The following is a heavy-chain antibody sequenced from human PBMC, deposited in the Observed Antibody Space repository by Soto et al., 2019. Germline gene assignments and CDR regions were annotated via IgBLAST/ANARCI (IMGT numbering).Heavy chain of an antibody. CDR3: ARESQWLTDFDY. CDR1: GFPFCSYG. J-gene: IGHJ4*02. V-gene: IGHV3-33*01. Sequence: PGGSMRLSCAASGFPFCSYGMHWVRQAPGKGLEWVAVIWYDGSNKYYADSVKGRFTISRDNSKNTLYLQMNSLRAEDTAVYYCARESQWLTDFDYWGQGTLVTVSS. CDR2: IWYDGSNK. D-gene: IGHD6-19*01.